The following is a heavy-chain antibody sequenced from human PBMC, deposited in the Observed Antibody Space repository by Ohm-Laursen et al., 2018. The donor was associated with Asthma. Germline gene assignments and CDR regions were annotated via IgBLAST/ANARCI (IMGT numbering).Heavy chain of an antibody. CDR1: GDSISSGNNY. CDR3: ARGTFYYESTGYYFFGH. Sequence: SQTLSLTWTVSGDSISSGNNYWSWIRQHPGKGLEWIGYVYYSGITYSNPSLRSRVSISVDTSKNQFSLKLSPVTAADTAVYYCARGTFYYESTGYYFFGHWGQGALVTVSS. J-gene: IGHJ4*02. V-gene: IGHV4-31*02. CDR2: VYYSGIT. D-gene: IGHD3-22*01.